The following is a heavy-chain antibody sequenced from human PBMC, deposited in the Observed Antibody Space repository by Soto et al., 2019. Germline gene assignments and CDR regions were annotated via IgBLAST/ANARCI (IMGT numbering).Heavy chain of an antibody. Sequence: QVQLQESGPGVVKLSETLSLSWSVSGGSISKFYWSWIRKTAGKVLAWMGRVYATATTDYTPSLRSRFTMSVHISKQTFSLRLTSATAAETGVYSCVSDGSKTLRHCFDPSAQ. J-gene: IGHJ5*02. CDR3: VSDGSKTLRHCFDP. CDR1: GGSISKFY. CDR2: VYATATT. V-gene: IGHV4-4*07.